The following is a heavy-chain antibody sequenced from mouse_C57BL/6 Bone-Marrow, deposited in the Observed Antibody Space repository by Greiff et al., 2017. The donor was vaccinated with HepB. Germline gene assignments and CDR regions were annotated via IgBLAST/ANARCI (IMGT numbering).Heavy chain of an antibody. Sequence: EVKVEESGGGLVQPGGSMKLSCVASGFTFSNYWMNWVRQSPEKGLEWVAQIRLKSDNYATHYAESVKGRFTISRDDSKSSVYLQMNNLRAEDTGIYYCTSDITTVVANFDYWGQGTTLTVSS. D-gene: IGHD1-1*01. CDR1: GFTFSNYW. CDR3: TSDITTVVANFDY. CDR2: IRLKSDNYAT. J-gene: IGHJ2*01. V-gene: IGHV6-3*01.